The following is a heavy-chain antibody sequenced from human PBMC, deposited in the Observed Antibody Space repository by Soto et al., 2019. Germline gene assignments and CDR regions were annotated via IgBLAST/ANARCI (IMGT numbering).Heavy chain of an antibody. D-gene: IGHD3-10*01. CDR2: IYYSEST. V-gene: IGHV4-59*01. Sequence: SETLSLTCTVSGGSISSYYWSWIRQPPGKGLEWIGYIYYSESTNYNPSLKSRVTISVDTSKNHFSLKLSSVTAADTAVYYCARGGLHGDNYGMDVWGQGTTVTVSS. CDR3: ARGGLHGDNYGMDV. J-gene: IGHJ6*02. CDR1: GGSISSYY.